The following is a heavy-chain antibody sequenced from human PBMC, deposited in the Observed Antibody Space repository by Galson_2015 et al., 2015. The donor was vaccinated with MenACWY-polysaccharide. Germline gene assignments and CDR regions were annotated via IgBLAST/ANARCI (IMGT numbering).Heavy chain of an antibody. V-gene: IGHV3-23*01. J-gene: IGHJ2*01. CDR1: GFSFSSYS. D-gene: IGHD6-19*01. CDR2: ISANTRST. Sequence: SLRLSCAASGFSFSSYSMSWVRQAPGKGLEWVSSISANTRSTYYTDSVKGRFTISRDNSKNTLFLQMNSLRAEDTAVYYCARLAVAGMLNLYLDLCGRGTLVSVSS. CDR3: ARLAVAGMLNLYLDL.